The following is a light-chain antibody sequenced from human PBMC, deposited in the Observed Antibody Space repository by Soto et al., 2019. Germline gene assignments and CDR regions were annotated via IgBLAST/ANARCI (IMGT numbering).Light chain of an antibody. CDR1: SSDVGGYNY. V-gene: IGLV2-14*01. J-gene: IGLJ1*01. CDR2: EVS. Sequence: QSVLTQPASVSGSPGQSITISCTGTSSDVGGYNYVSWYQQHPGKAPKLMIYEVSNRPSGVSNRFSGSKSGNTASLTISGLQAEAEADYYCSSYTSSSTLFGTGTNLTVL. CDR3: SSYTSSSTL.